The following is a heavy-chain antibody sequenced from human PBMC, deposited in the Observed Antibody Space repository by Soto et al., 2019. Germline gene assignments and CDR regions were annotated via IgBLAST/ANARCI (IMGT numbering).Heavy chain of an antibody. CDR3: ARGYDFWSGYYPYFDY. J-gene: IGHJ4*02. D-gene: IGHD3-3*01. V-gene: IGHV3-53*01. Sequence: GGSLRLSRAASGFTVSSNYMSWVPQAPGKGLEWVSVIYSGGSTYYADSVKGRVTISRDNSKNTLYLQMNSLRAEDTAVYYCARGYDFWSGYYPYFDYWGQGTLVTVSS. CDR2: IYSGGST. CDR1: GFTVSSNY.